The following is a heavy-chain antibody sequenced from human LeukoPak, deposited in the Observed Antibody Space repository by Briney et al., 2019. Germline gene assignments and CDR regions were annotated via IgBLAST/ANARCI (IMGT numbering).Heavy chain of an antibody. D-gene: IGHD5-12*01. CDR1: GYTFTRYA. V-gene: IGHV1-8*01. J-gene: IGHJ6*02. CDR2: MNPNSGNT. Sequence: ASVKVSCKASGYTFTRYAINWLRQATGQGLEWMGWMNPNSGNTGYAQKFQGRVTMTRNTSISTAYMELSSLRSEDTAVYYCARGGGYDPNYGMDVWGQGTTVTVSS. CDR3: ARGGGYDPNYGMDV.